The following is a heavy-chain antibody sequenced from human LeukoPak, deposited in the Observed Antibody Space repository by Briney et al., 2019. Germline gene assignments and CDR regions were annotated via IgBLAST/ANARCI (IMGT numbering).Heavy chain of an antibody. V-gene: IGHV3-7*01. D-gene: IGHD5-12*01. Sequence: GGSLRLSCAASGFTISTYWMSWVRQAPGKGLEWVANTNQEGSEKYYVDSVKGRFTISKDNAKNSLYLQMNSLRADDTAVYYCARDPKWLDYWGQGTLVTVSS. CDR2: TNQEGSEK. CDR1: GFTISTYW. J-gene: IGHJ4*02. CDR3: ARDPKWLDY.